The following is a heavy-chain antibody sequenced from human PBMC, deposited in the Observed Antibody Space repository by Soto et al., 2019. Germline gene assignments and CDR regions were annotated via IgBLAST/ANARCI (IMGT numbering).Heavy chain of an antibody. D-gene: IGHD3-10*01. CDR1: GFTFDDYA. J-gene: IGHJ6*02. CDR3: AKGLLWFGELSNYYYYGMDV. CDR2: ISWDGGST. V-gene: IGHV3-43D*03. Sequence: GGSLRLSCVASGFTFDDYAMHWVRQAPGKGLEWVSLISWDGGSTYYADSVKGRFTISRDNSKNSLYLQMNSLRAEDTALYYCAKGLLWFGELSNYYYYGMDVWGQGATVTVSS.